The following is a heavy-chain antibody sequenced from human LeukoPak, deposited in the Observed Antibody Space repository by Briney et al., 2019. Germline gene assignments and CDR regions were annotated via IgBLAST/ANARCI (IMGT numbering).Heavy chain of an antibody. D-gene: IGHD6-19*01. J-gene: IGHJ4*02. CDR2: ITPDGSDR. CDR1: GFTFSSYG. CDR3: VPGGLAVSGIDY. Sequence: GGSLRLSCAASGFTFSSYGMHWVRQAPGKGLEWVANITPDGSDRYYVDSLKGRVTISRDNTKSSLYLQLNSLRAEDTAVYYCVPGGLAVSGIDYWGQGALVTVSS. V-gene: IGHV3-7*01.